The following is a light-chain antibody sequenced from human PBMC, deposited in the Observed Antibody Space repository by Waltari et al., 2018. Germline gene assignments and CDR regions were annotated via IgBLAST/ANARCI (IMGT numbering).Light chain of an antibody. Sequence: EIVLTQSPGTLSFSLGERATVSCRASQSVSRALAWYQQKPGQAPRLLIYGASTRATGIPDRFSGSGSGTDFSLTISRLEPDDVAVYYCQHYLRLPVTFGQGTTVEI. CDR1: QSVSRA. J-gene: IGKJ1*01. CDR2: GAS. V-gene: IGKV3-20*01. CDR3: QHYLRLPVT.